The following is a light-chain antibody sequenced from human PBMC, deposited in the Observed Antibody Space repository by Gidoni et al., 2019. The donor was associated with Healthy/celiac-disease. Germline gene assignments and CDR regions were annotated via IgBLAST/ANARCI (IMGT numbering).Light chain of an antibody. Sequence: VQMTQSPSSLSASVGDRVTLTCQASQDISNYLNWYQQKPGKAPKLLIYDASNWETGVPARFSGSGSGTDFTFTISSLQPEDIATYYCQQYDNLPLTFGGGTKVEIK. CDR2: DAS. CDR3: QQYDNLPLT. CDR1: QDISNY. V-gene: IGKV1-33*01. J-gene: IGKJ4*01.